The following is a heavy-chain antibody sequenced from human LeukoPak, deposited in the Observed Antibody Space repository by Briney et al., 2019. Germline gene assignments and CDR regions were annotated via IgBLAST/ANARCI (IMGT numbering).Heavy chain of an antibody. CDR3: AGRGVVIEGYGMDV. Sequence: GSVKVSCKVSGHTFTGYYIHWVRQAPGQGLEWMGWINPDGGGTDYAQKFQGRVTLTRDTPTSTAYMGLTRLDSDDTAVYYCAGRGVVIEGYGMDVWGQGTTVTVSS. V-gene: IGHV1-2*02. J-gene: IGHJ6*02. D-gene: IGHD3-3*01. CDR2: INPDGGGT. CDR1: GHTFTGYY.